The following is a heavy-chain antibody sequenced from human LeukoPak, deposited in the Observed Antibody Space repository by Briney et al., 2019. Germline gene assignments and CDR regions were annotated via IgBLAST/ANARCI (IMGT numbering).Heavy chain of an antibody. J-gene: IGHJ3*02. V-gene: IGHV3-48*03. CDR1: GFTFSSYE. Sequence: GGSLRLSCAASGFTFSSYEMNWVRQAPRKGLEWVSYISSSGSTVYYADSVKGRFTISRDNAKNSLYLQMNSLRAEDTAVYYCARDRVGVRGVIGALDIWGQGTMVTVSS. D-gene: IGHD3-10*01. CDR3: ARDRVGVRGVIGALDI. CDR2: ISSSGSTV.